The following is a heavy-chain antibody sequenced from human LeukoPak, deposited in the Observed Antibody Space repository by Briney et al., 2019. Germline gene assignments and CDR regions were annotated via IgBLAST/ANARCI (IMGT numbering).Heavy chain of an antibody. Sequence: SETLSLTCTVSGGSISSSSYYWGWIRQPPGKGLEWIGSIYYSGSTYYNPSLKSRVTISVDTSKNQFSLKLSSVTAADTAVYYCARDPTYSADTYFDYWGQGTLVTVSS. V-gene: IGHV4-39*07. J-gene: IGHJ4*02. CDR1: GGSISSSSYY. CDR3: ARDPTYSADTYFDY. D-gene: IGHD4-11*01. CDR2: IYYSGST.